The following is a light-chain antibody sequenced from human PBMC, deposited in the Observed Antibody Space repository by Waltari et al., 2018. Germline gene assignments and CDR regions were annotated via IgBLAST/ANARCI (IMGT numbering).Light chain of an antibody. J-gene: IGKJ1*01. CDR2: KTS. CDR1: QSINNW. Sequence: DIKMNKSPSTLSASVGDRGTITCRTRQSINNWLAWYQQKPGKAPKLLIYKTSTLESGVPSSFSGSGYGTEFTLTISSLQPDDFATYYCQQYNDNSTWTFGQGTKVEVK. CDR3: QQYNDNSTWT. V-gene: IGKV1-5*03.